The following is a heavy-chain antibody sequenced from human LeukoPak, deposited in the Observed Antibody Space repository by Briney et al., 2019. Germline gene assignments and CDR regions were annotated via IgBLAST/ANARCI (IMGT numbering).Heavy chain of an antibody. Sequence: PGGSLRLSCAASGFTFSGHGMNWVRQAPGKGREWVAFIRYDGSNKYYADSVKGRFTISRDNSKNTLYLQMNSLRAEDTAEYYCASPGDYGDYVGAFEIWGQGTMVTVSS. J-gene: IGHJ3*02. CDR1: GFTFSGHG. V-gene: IGHV3-30*02. CDR2: IRYDGSNK. CDR3: ASPGDYGDYVGAFEI. D-gene: IGHD4-17*01.